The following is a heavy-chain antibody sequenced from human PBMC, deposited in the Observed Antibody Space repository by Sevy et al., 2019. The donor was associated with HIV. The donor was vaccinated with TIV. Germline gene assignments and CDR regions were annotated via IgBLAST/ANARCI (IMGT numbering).Heavy chain of an antibody. J-gene: IGHJ6*02. D-gene: IGHD2-21*02. CDR2: IKQDGSEK. CDR3: ARDLLVVTAPSRYYYYGMDV. Sequence: GGSLRLSCAASGFTFSSYWMSWVRQAPGKGLEWVAYIKQDGSEKYYVDSVKGRFTISRDDAKNSLYLQMNSLRAEDTAVYYCARDLLVVTAPSRYYYYGMDVWGQWTTVTVSS. CDR1: GFTFSSYW. V-gene: IGHV3-7*01.